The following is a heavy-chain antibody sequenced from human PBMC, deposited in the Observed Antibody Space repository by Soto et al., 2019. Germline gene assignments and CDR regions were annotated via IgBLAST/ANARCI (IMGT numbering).Heavy chain of an antibody. CDR2: FYSSGST. V-gene: IGHV4-31*03. D-gene: IGHD1-20*01. CDR1: GGSISSGGVY. Sequence: QVQLQESGPGLVKPSQTLSLTCTVSGGSISSGGVYWHWIRRYPGKGLEWIGYFYSSGSTYFNPSLKGRVTISLDTSKSQFSLNVTSVTAADTAVYFCGRGWQRVTGTFDYWGQGTLVTVSS. J-gene: IGHJ4*02. CDR3: GRGWQRVTGTFDY.